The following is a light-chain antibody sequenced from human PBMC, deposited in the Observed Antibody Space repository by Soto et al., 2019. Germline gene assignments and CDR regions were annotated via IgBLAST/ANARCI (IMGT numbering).Light chain of an antibody. V-gene: IGKV3-20*01. CDR2: GAS. Sequence: EVVLTQSPGTLSLSPGESATLSCKTSQSVTSSFLSWVQQSPGQPPRLLLYGASRRAAGTSDRFSGSGSGTYFTLSISRLEPEDSAVYHCHLYGNHIFTFGQGTKLEI. CDR3: HLYGNHIFT. J-gene: IGKJ2*01. CDR1: QSVTSSF.